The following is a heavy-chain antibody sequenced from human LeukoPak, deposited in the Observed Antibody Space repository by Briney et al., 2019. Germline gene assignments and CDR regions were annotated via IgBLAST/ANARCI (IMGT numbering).Heavy chain of an antibody. Sequence: ASVKVSCKASGYTFTGYYMHWVRQAPGQGLEWMGRINPNSGGTNYAQKFQGRVTMTRDTSISTAYMELSRLRSDDTAVYYCARAIRGYDILTGYSCYFDYWGQGTLVTVSS. CDR3: ARAIRGYDILTGYSCYFDY. CDR2: INPNSGGT. V-gene: IGHV1-2*06. J-gene: IGHJ4*02. CDR1: GYTFTGYY. D-gene: IGHD3-9*01.